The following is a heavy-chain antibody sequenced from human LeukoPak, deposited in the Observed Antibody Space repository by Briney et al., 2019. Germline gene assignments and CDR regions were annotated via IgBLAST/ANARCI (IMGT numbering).Heavy chain of an antibody. D-gene: IGHD5-12*01. CDR3: AKDDHVDIVATVSAFDI. CDR2: ISWNSGSI. J-gene: IGHJ3*02. CDR1: GFTFDDYA. Sequence: GRSLRLSCAASGFTFDDYAMHWVRQAPGKGLEWVSGISWNSGSIGYADSVKGRFTISRDNAKNSLYLQMNSLRAEDTALYYCAKDDHVDIVATVSAFDIWGQGTMVTVSS. V-gene: IGHV3-9*01.